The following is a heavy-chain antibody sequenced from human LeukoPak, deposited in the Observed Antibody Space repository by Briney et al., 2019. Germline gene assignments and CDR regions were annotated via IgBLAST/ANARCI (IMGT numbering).Heavy chain of an antibody. D-gene: IGHD1-26*01. CDR1: GGSISSGGYY. J-gene: IGHJ5*02. CDR2: IYYSGST. Sequence: SETLSLTCTVSGGSISSGGYYWSWIRQHPGKGLEWIGYIYYSGSTYYNPSLKSRVTISVDTSKNQFSLKLSSVTAADTAVYYCARGAGGNNWFDPWGQGTLVTVSS. V-gene: IGHV4-31*03. CDR3: ARGAGGNNWFDP.